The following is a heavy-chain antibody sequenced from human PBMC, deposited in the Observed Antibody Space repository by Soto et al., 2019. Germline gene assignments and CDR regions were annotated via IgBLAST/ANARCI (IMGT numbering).Heavy chain of an antibody. CDR1: GGSSSGYY. J-gene: IGHJ5*02. Sequence: PSEPLSHTCSVYGGSSSGYYWIWIRQPPGKGLEWIGEINHSGSTNYNPSLKSRVTISVDTSKNQFSLKLSSVTAADTAVYYCARELRRFMIFRLSRWFLPWCQGTL. V-gene: IGHV4-34*01. CDR2: INHSGST. D-gene: IGHD3-3*01. CDR3: ARELRRFMIFRLSRWFLP.